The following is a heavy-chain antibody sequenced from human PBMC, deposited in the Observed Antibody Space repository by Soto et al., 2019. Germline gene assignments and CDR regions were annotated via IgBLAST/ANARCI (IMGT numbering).Heavy chain of an antibody. D-gene: IGHD6-6*01. CDR1: RYTFTSYG. CDR2: ISAYNGNT. Sequence: APVTVSCKASRYTFTSYGISRVRQAPGQGLEWMGWISAYNGNTNYAQKLQGRVTMTTDTSTSTAYMELRSLRSDDTAVYYCARVRGSAARRDWFDPWGQGTLVTVSS. J-gene: IGHJ5*02. CDR3: ARVRGSAARRDWFDP. V-gene: IGHV1-18*04.